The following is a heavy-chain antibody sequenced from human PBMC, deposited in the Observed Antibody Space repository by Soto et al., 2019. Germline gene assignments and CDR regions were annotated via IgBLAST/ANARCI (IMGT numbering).Heavy chain of an antibody. D-gene: IGHD4-17*01. CDR3: ARDPPRSTVDHDDYYYYMDV. Sequence: QVQLVQSGAEVKKPGSSVKVSCKASGGTFSSYTISWVRQAPGQGLEWMGRIIPILGIANYAQKFQGRVTITADKSTSTAYMELSSLRSEDTAVYYCARDPPRSTVDHDDYYYYMDVWGKGTTVTVSS. J-gene: IGHJ6*03. V-gene: IGHV1-69*08. CDR1: GGTFSSYT. CDR2: IIPILGIA.